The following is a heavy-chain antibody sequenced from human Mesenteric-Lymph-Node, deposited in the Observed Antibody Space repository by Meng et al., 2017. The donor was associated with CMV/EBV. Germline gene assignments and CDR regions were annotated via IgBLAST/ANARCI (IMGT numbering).Heavy chain of an antibody. D-gene: IGHD2-15*01. CDR3: ARGGEVVAGTLVY. CDR1: GGSFSGYY. J-gene: IGHJ4*02. CDR2: INDSGST. Sequence: GSLRLSCAVYGGSFSGYYWSWIRQPPGKGLEWIGEINDSGSTNYNPSLKSRVTISVDTSENQFSLKLSSVTAADTAVYYCARGGEVVAGTLVYWGQGTLVTVSS. V-gene: IGHV4-34*01.